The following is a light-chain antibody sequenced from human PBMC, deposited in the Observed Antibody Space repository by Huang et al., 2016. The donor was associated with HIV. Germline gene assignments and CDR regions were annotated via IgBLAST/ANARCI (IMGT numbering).Light chain of an antibody. V-gene: IGKV3-20*01. CDR3: QQYGNAPET. Sequence: VLTQSPGTLSLSPGERATLSCRASQGGSGNYLAWYQQQPGQTPRLLGYGASRRATDIPDRFSGGGSGTDFNLTINGLEPEDSAVYYCQQYGNAPETFGQGTKMEIK. J-gene: IGKJ1*01. CDR2: GAS. CDR1: QGGSGNY.